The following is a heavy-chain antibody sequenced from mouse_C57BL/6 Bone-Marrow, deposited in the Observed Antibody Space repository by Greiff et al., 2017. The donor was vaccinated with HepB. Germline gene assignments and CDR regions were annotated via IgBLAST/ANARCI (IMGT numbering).Heavy chain of an antibody. CDR1: GFTFSDFY. CDR3: ARDARLTVTIHFDV. D-gene: IGHD4-1*01. V-gene: IGHV7-1*01. J-gene: IGHJ1*03. CDR2: SRNKANDYTT. Sequence: EVKLMESGGGLVQSGRSLRLSCATSGFTFSDFYMEWVRQAPGKGLEWIAASRNKANDYTTEYSASVKGRFIVSRDTSQSILYLQMNALRAEDTAIYYCARDARLTVTIHFDVWGTGTTVTVSS.